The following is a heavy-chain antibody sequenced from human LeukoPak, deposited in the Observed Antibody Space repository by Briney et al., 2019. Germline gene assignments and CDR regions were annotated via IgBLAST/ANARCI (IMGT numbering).Heavy chain of an antibody. J-gene: IGHJ6*03. Sequence: SETLSLTCTVSGGSISSYYWSWIRQPPGKGLEWFGYVDHTGSTKFNPSLNGRVCIFRNTANTFFSLRLRPVTAAATAVYFCGRGRVSSSTWYSTYYYFFYLDFWGKGTTVTVSS. CDR1: GGSISSYY. V-gene: IGHV4-59*01. D-gene: IGHD4-11*01. CDR2: VDHTGST. CDR3: GRGRVSSSTWYSTYYYFFYLDF.